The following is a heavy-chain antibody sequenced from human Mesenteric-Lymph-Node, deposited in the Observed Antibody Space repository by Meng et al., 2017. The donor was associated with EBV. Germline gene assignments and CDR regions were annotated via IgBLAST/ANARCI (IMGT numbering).Heavy chain of an antibody. CDR3: ARQVGNYVGFDF. CDR1: GFSLFTTGVR. Sequence: QITLKGSGPTVVKATPTLTLTCSFSGFSLFTTGVRVGWIRQPPGKALECLALTSWDDDERYSPSLKSRLTITKDTSRNQVVLTLTNMDPVDTGTYYCARQVGNYVGFDFWGPGTLVTVSS. CDR2: TSWDDDE. V-gene: IGHV2-5*02. D-gene: IGHD1-7*01. J-gene: IGHJ4*02.